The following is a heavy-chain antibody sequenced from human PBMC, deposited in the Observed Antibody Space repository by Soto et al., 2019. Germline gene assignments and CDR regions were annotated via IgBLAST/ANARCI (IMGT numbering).Heavy chain of an antibody. V-gene: IGHV1-46*01. CDR2: INPHGGST. CDR3: ARSSGGNFGIIIEGTNWFAP. CDR1: RDTFTSYD. D-gene: IGHD1-26*01. J-gene: IGHJ5*02. Sequence: QLVQSGGEVKQPGASVKVSCKAPRDTFTSYDINWVRQAPGQGREWMGVINPHGGSTAYAQKFKGRVTLTRDTSASTVYMEVLSLTSEDTAMYYCARSSGGNFGIIIEGTNWFAPWGQGTLVTVSS.